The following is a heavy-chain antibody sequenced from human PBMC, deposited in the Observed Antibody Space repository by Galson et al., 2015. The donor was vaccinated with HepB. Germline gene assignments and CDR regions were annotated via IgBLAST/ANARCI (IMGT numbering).Heavy chain of an antibody. CDR3: ARGGSPTTVVTFDP. Sequence: ETLSLTCTVSGGSISSYYWSWIRQPPGKGLEWIGYIYYSGSTNYNPSLKSRVTISVDTSKNQFSLKLSSVTAADTAVYYCARGGSPTTVVTFDPWGQGTLVTVSS. D-gene: IGHD4-23*01. V-gene: IGHV4-59*01. J-gene: IGHJ5*02. CDR2: IYYSGST. CDR1: GGSISSYY.